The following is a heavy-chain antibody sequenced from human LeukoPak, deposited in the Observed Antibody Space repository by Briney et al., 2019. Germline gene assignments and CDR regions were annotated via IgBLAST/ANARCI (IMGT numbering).Heavy chain of an antibody. V-gene: IGHV4-59*01. D-gene: IGHD3-10*01. CDR3: ARVYYGRTYDYWYFDL. CDR1: GGSISGYY. CDR2: IFYSGSI. J-gene: IGHJ2*01. Sequence: SETLSLTCTVSGGSISGYYWSWIRQPPGKGLEWIGYIFYSGSINYNPSLKSRVTISVDTSKNQFSLKLSSVTAADTAVYFCARVYYGRTYDYWYFDLWGRGTLVTVSS.